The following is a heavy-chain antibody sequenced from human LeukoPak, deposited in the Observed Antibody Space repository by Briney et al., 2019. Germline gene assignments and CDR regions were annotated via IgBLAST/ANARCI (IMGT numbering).Heavy chain of an antibody. V-gene: IGHV3-21*01. D-gene: IGHD6-19*01. Sequence: PGGSLRLSCAASGFTFSSYSMNWVRQAPGKGLEWVSSISSSSSYIYYADSVKGRFTISRDNAKNSLYLQMNSLRAEDTAVYYCARDRLTRAVAGKWGNWFDPWGQGTLVTVSS. CDR3: ARDRLTRAVAGKWGNWFDP. CDR1: GFTFSSYS. CDR2: ISSSSSYI. J-gene: IGHJ5*02.